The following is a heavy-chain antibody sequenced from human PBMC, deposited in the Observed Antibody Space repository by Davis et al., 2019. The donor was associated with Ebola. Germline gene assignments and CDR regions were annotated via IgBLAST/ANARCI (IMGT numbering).Heavy chain of an antibody. CDR1: GGSIDSYY. Sequence: SETLSLTCTVSGGSIDSYYWSWIRQSPGKGLEWIGYISYSGSTKYNPSLKSRVTISLDTSKKQFSLNLSSVTAADTAMYFCARDRGSRYYDTDGYYRWFDPWGQGTLVTVSS. V-gene: IGHV4-59*01. J-gene: IGHJ5*02. CDR3: ARDRGSRYYDTDGYYRWFDP. CDR2: ISYSGST. D-gene: IGHD3-22*01.